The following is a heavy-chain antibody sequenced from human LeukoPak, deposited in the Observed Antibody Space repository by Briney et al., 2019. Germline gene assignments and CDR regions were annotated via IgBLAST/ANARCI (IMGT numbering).Heavy chain of an antibody. CDR2: ISWNSGTK. CDR3: AKDLRNYYGSGSIVDY. J-gene: IGHJ4*02. D-gene: IGHD3-10*01. Sequence: PGRSLRLSCVASGFTFDDYAMHWVRQAPGKGLEWVSGISWNSGTKGYADSVKGRFTISRDDAKNSLYQQMNSLRPEDTALYYCAKDLRNYYGSGSIVDYWGQGTLVTVSS. V-gene: IGHV3-9*01. CDR1: GFTFDDYA.